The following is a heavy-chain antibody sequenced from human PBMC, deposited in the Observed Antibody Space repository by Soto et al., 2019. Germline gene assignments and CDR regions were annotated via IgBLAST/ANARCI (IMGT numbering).Heavy chain of an antibody. Sequence: PSVNVSCMVSGYTLTEVSMHWVRQAPGKGLELVGGFDAGDGVTIXAQKFQCRVXMTEDTSTDSSXMELSSLRSEDTAVYYCSRAVAYSSGWY. CDR2: FDAGDGVT. CDR1: GYTLTEVS. V-gene: IGHV1-24*01. J-gene: IGHJ2*01. D-gene: IGHD6-19*01. CDR3: SRAVAYSSGWY.